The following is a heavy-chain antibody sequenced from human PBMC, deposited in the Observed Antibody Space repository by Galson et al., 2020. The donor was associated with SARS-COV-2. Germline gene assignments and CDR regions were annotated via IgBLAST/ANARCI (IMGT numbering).Heavy chain of an antibody. CDR3: ASLLLWFGESHDAFDI. CDR1: GFTFSSYA. Sequence: GESLKISCAASGFTFSSYAMHWVRQAPGKGLEWVAVISYDGSNQYYADSVKGRFTISRDNSKNTLYLQMNSLRAEDTAVYYCASLLLWFGESHDAFDIWGQGTMVTVSS. CDR2: ISYDGSNQ. D-gene: IGHD3-10*01. V-gene: IGHV3-30-3*01. J-gene: IGHJ3*02.